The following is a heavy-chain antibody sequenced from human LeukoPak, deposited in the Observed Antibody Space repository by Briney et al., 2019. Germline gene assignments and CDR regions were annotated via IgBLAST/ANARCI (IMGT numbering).Heavy chain of an antibody. Sequence: SETLSLTCTVSGGSISSYYWSWIRQPPGKGLEWIGSIYYSGGTNYNPSLKSRVTISVDTSKNQFSLNLSSVTAADTAVYYCARHTSDYGDHGGVDYWGQGTLVTVSS. CDR3: ARHTSDYGDHGGVDY. V-gene: IGHV4-59*08. CDR1: GGSISSYY. D-gene: IGHD4-17*01. J-gene: IGHJ4*02. CDR2: IYYSGGT.